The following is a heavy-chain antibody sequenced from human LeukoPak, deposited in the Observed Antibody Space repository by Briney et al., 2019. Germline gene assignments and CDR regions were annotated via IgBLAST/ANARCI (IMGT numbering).Heavy chain of an antibody. J-gene: IGHJ3*02. V-gene: IGHV5-10-1*01. D-gene: IGHD6-13*01. CDR3: ARHGAADDAFDI. Sequence: AESLKISCKGSGYSFTSSWISWVRQMPGKGLEWMGRIDPSDSYTSYSPSFQGHVTISADKSISTAYLQWSSLKASDTAMYYCARHGAADDAFDIWGQGTMVTVSS. CDR1: GYSFTSSW. CDR2: IDPSDSYT.